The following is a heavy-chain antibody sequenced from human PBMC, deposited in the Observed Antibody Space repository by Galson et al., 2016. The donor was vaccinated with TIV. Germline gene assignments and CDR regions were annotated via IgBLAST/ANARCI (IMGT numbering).Heavy chain of an antibody. J-gene: IGHJ6*02. CDR2: IIPLFGEA. CDR1: GGTFSSFV. D-gene: IGHD5-18*01. V-gene: IGHV1-69*01. CDR3: AKCRNTAMDTYYYYYGLDV. Sequence: CKASGGTFSSFVVTWVRQAPGQGLEWMGGIIPLFGEAHYAQRFQGRVTISADESTSTVYMELRSLRSGDTAVYYCAKCRNTAMDTYYYYYGLDVWGQGTTVTVSS.